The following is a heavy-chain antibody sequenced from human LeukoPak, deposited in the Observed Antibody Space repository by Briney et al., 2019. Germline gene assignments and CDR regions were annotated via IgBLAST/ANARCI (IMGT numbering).Heavy chain of an antibody. V-gene: IGHV3-9*01. Sequence: GGSLRLSCAACGFTVSIYYMSWVRQAPGKGLEWVSGISWNSGSIGYADSVRGRFTISRDNAKNSLYLQMNSLRAEDTALYYCAKERPYSSSSTYYYYYYGMDVWGQGTTVTVSS. J-gene: IGHJ6*02. D-gene: IGHD6-6*01. CDR3: AKERPYSSSSTYYYYYYGMDV. CDR1: GFTVSIYY. CDR2: ISWNSGSI.